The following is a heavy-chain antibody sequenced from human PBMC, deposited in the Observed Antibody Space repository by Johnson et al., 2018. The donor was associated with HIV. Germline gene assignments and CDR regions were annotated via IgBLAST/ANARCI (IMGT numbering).Heavy chain of an antibody. CDR2: ISSSGSTI. Sequence: QVQLVESGGGLVQPGRSPRLSCAASQFTFSTYYMNCVRQAPGNWLEWVSYISSSGSTIYYADSVKGRFTISRDNAKNSLYLQMNSLRTEDTAVYYWAKGLTGYSGYEKGGHAFDIWGQGTMVTVSS. CDR3: AKGLTGYSGYEKGGHAFDI. V-gene: IGHV3-11*04. CDR1: QFTFSTYY. D-gene: IGHD5-12*01. J-gene: IGHJ3*02.